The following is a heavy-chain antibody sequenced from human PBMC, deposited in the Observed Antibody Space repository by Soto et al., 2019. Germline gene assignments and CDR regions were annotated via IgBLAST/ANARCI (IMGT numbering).Heavy chain of an antibody. CDR2: ISGSGGST. V-gene: IGHV3-23*01. Sequence: ASVKVSCKASGGTFSSYAMSWVRQAPGKGLEWVSAISGSGGSTYYADSVKGRFTISRDNSKNTLYLQMNSLRAEDTAVYYCANRDTSRFTRYYYGMDVWGKGTGVTVSS. J-gene: IGHJ6*04. CDR3: ANRDTSRFTRYYYGMDV. D-gene: IGHD5-18*01. CDR1: GGTFSSYA.